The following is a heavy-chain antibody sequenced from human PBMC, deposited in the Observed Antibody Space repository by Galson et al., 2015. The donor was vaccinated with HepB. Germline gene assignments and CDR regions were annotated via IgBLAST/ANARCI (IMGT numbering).Heavy chain of an antibody. Sequence: QSGAEVKKPGESLKISCKASGYIFTSYWIAWARQMPGKGLEWMGIIFPGDSDTRYSPPFEGQVTMSADKSTNTAYLQWTSLKASDTSMYYCARSRAWGERDAVDIWGQGTLLTVSS. CDR2: IFPGDSDT. D-gene: IGHD3-16*01. CDR1: GYIFTSYW. J-gene: IGHJ3*02. CDR3: ARSRAWGERDAVDI. V-gene: IGHV5-51*03.